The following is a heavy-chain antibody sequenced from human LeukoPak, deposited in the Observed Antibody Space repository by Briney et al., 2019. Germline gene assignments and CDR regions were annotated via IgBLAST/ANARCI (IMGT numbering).Heavy chain of an antibody. CDR3: AILQGYCSSTSCPTFDY. D-gene: IGHD2-2*01. CDR1: GYTFTGYY. J-gene: IGHJ4*02. V-gene: IGHV1-46*01. CDR2: INPSGGST. Sequence: GASVKVSCKASGYTFTGYYMHWVRQAPGQGLEWMGIINPSGGSTSYAQKFQGRVTMTRDTSTSTVYMELSSLRSEDTAVYYCAILQGYCSSTSCPTFDYWGQGTLVTVSS.